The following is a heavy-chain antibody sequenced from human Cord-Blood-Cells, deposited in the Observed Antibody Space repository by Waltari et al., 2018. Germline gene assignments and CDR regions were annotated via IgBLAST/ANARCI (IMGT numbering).Heavy chain of an antibody. J-gene: IGHJ4*02. D-gene: IGHD6-6*01. CDR3: ARARVGYSSSYYFDY. CDR2: INHSGST. V-gene: IGHV4-34*01. Sequence: QVQLQQWGAGLLKPSETLSLTCAVYGGSFSGYYLSWIRQPPGKGLEWIGEINHSGSTNYNPSLKSRVTISVDTSKNQFSLKLSSVTAADTAVYYCARARVGYSSSYYFDYWGQGTLVTVSS. CDR1: GGSFSGYY.